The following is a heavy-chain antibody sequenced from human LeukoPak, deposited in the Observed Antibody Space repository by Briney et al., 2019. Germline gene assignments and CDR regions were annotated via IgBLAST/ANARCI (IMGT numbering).Heavy chain of an antibody. CDR3: AKDPGSTGDLGYFDF. D-gene: IGHD1-1*01. CDR2: INGDAVST. V-gene: IGHV3-43*02. Sequence: PGGSLRLSCAAPGFTFDDYAMHWVRQAPGKGLEWVSLINGDAVSTYYADSVKGRFTISRDNSKNSLYLQMNSLRTEDTALYYCAKDPGSTGDLGYFDFWGQGTLVTVSS. CDR1: GFTFDDYA. J-gene: IGHJ4*02.